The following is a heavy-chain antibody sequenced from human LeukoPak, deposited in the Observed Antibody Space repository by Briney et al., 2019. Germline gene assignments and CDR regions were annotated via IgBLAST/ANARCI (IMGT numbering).Heavy chain of an antibody. V-gene: IGHV4-59*01. D-gene: IGHD3/OR15-3a*01. J-gene: IGHJ4*02. CDR2: IYYSGST. CDR1: GGSISSYY. CDR3: ARGMYRDWAPFDY. Sequence: SETLSLTCTVSGGSISSYYWSWLRQPPGKGLECIGYIYYSGSTNYNPSLKSRVTISVDTSKNQFSLKLSSETAADTAVYYCARGMYRDWAPFDYWGQGNLVTVSS.